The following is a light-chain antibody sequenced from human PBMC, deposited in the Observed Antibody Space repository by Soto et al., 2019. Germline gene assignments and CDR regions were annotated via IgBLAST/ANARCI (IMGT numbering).Light chain of an antibody. V-gene: IGLV1-44*01. CDR2: SNN. J-gene: IGLJ3*02. CDR1: SSNIGSNT. Sequence: QSVLTQPPSASGTPGQRVTISCSGSSSNIGSNTVNWYQQLQGTAPKLLIYSNNQRPSWVPDRFSGSKSGTSASLAISGRQSEDEADYYCAAWDESLNGWVFGGGTKVTVL. CDR3: AAWDESLNGWV.